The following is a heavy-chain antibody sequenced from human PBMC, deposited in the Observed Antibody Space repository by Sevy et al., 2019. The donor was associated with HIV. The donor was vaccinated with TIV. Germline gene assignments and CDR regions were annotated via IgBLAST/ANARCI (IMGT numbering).Heavy chain of an antibody. CDR2: INPNNGGT. CDR3: AGLTTMATSDDYGMDG. V-gene: IGHV1-2*02. Sequence: ASVKVSCKAARYTFTDYYVHWVRQGPGQGLEWMGWINPNNGGTKYAQRFQGRVTMTRDTSINTAYMELGSLTSDDTAGYYWAGLTTMATSDDYGMDGWGQGTTVTVSS. CDR1: RYTFTDYY. D-gene: IGHD3-22*01. J-gene: IGHJ6*02.